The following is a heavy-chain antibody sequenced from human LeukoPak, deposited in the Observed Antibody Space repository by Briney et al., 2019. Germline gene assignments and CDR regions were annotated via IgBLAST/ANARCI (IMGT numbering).Heavy chain of an antibody. CDR2: ISGSGANT. CDR1: GFTFNTYA. J-gene: IGHJ4*02. CDR3: AYDKPLDF. Sequence: PGGSLRLSCSASGFTFNTYAMSWVRQAPGKGLEWVSTISGSGANTYFADSVKGRFTISRDNSKTTLYLQMSSLRAEDTAIYYCAYDKPLDFWGQGTLVIVSS. V-gene: IGHV3-23*01.